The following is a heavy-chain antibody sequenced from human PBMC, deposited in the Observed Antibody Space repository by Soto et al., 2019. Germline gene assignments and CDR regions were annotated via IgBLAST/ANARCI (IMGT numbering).Heavy chain of an antibody. CDR1: GGSISSFY. CDR2: IYTSGNT. J-gene: IGHJ6*02. Sequence: SETLSLTCTVSGGSISSFYWSWIRQPAGKGLEWIGRIYTSGNTNYNPSLKSRVTMSVDTSKNQFSLKLSSVTTADTAVYYCAREEVGYCSGGRCYYYVMDVWGQGTTVTVSS. CDR3: AREEVGYCSGGRCYYYVMDV. D-gene: IGHD2-15*01. V-gene: IGHV4-4*07.